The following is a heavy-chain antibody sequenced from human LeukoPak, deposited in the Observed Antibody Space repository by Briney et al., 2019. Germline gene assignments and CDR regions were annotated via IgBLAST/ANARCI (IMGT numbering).Heavy chain of an antibody. J-gene: IGHJ4*02. CDR2: ISAYNGNT. Sequence: ASVKVSCKASGYTFTSYGISWVRQAPGQGLEWMGWISAYNGNTNYAQKLQGRVTMTTDTSTSTAYMELRSLRSDDTAVYYCARDDSSDWYLRFDYWGQGTLVTVSS. D-gene: IGHD6-19*01. CDR1: GYTFTSYG. V-gene: IGHV1-18*01. CDR3: ARDDSSDWYLRFDY.